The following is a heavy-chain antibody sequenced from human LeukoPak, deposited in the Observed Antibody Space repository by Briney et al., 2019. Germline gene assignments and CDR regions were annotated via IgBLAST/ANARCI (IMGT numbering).Heavy chain of an antibody. Sequence: PSETLSLTCTVSRGSIMGYFWTWVRQPPGKGLECIGNIRFSGTTSDNPSLESRVTISVDSSKSQIFLNLSSVTTADTAVYYCARGNGWHDYWGQGTLVTVSS. D-gene: IGHD6-19*01. CDR1: RGSIMGYF. V-gene: IGHV4-59*01. J-gene: IGHJ4*02. CDR2: IRFSGTT. CDR3: ARGNGWHDY.